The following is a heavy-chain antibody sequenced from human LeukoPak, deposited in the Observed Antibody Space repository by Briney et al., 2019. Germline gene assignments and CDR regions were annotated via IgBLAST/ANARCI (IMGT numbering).Heavy chain of an antibody. V-gene: IGHV4-61*02. CDR1: GGSFSSGSYF. Sequence: SETLSLTCTVSGGSFSSGSYFWSWGRQPAGTGLQWIERIHTSGSTEYNPSLKSRVTISVDTSKNQLSLKLSSVTAADTAVYYCSGGNNYVDFDYWGQGTLVTVSS. CDR2: IHTSGST. D-gene: IGHD4-11*01. J-gene: IGHJ4*02. CDR3: SGGNNYVDFDY.